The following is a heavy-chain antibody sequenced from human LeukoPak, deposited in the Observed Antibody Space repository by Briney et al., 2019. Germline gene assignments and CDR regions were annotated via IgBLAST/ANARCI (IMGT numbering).Heavy chain of an antibody. CDR2: INWNGGST. Sequence: PGGSLRLSCAASGFTFDDYGMGWVRQGPGKGLEWVSGINWNGGSTGYADSVKGRFTISRDNAKNSQYLQMTSLRAEDTAFYYCARGTETYYDSSAYYSYWGQGTLVTVSS. D-gene: IGHD3-22*01. CDR3: ARGTETYYDSSAYYSY. V-gene: IGHV3-20*04. J-gene: IGHJ4*02. CDR1: GFTFDDYG.